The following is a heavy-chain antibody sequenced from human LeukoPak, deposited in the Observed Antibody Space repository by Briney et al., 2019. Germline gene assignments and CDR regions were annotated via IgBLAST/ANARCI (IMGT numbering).Heavy chain of an antibody. V-gene: IGHV4-39*01. CDR2: IYYSGST. D-gene: IGHD6-13*01. Sequence: KPSETLSLTCTVSGGSISSSSSYWGWIRQPPGKGLEWIGSIYYSGSTYYNPSLKSRVTISVDMSKNQFSLKLSSMTAADTAVYYCARGRSRIAAAGTWFDPWGQGTLVTVSS. CDR3: ARGRSRIAAAGTWFDP. CDR1: GGSISSSSSY. J-gene: IGHJ5*02.